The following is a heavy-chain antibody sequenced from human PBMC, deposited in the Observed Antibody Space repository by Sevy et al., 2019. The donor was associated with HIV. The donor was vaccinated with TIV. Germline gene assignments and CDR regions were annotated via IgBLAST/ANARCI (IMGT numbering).Heavy chain of an antibody. CDR1: GFTFSSYS. CDR2: ISSSSNYK. J-gene: IGHJ4*02. D-gene: IGHD3-3*01. CDR3: ARDAPLFGVVADLDY. V-gene: IGHV3-21*06. Sequence: GGSLRLSCAASGFTFSSYSMNWVRQAPGKGLEWVSSISSSSNYKYYADSVKGRFTISRDNAKNSLYLQMNGLRAEDTAVYYCARDAPLFGVVADLDYWGQGSLVTVSS.